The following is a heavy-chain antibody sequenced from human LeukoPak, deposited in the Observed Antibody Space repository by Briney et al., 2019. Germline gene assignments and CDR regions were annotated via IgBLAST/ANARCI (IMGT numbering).Heavy chain of an antibody. D-gene: IGHD4-11*01. CDR3: ARERGLTVTTFFIDY. CDR2: MNPNSGNT. CDR1: GYTFTSYD. J-gene: IGHJ4*02. V-gene: IGHV1-8*01. Sequence: ASVKVSCKASGYTFTSYDINWVRQAPGQGLEWMGWMNPNSGNTGYAQKLQGRVTMTTDTSTSTAYMELRSLRSDDTAVYYCARERGLTVTTFFIDYWGQGTLVTVSS.